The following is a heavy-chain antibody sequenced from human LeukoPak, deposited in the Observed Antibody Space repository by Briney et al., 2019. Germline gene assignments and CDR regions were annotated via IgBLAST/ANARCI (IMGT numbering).Heavy chain of an antibody. CDR3: ARAGGLTSTPESCYFDY. J-gene: IGHJ4*02. CDR1: GGSISSYY. CDR2: IYYSGST. V-gene: IGHV4-59*01. Sequence: SETLSLTCTVSGGSISSYYWSWIRQPPGKGLEWIGYIYYSGSTNYNPSLKSRVTISVDTSKNQFSLKLSSVTAADTAVYYCARAGGLTSTPESCYFDYWGQGTLVTVSS. D-gene: IGHD2/OR15-2a*01.